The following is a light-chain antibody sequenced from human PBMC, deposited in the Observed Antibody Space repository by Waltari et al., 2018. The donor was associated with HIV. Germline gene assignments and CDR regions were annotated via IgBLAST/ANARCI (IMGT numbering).Light chain of an antibody. CDR3: AAWDDTLTVV. J-gene: IGLJ3*02. CDR2: RNN. Sequence: QSVLTQPPSASGTPGQSVTISCSGTSSNIGTNYVYWYQQFPGTAPKLLIYRNNKRPSGVPDLFAGSKSDTSASLAISGLRSGDEADYDCAAWDDTLTVVFGGGTKLTVL. V-gene: IGLV1-47*01. CDR1: SSNIGTNY.